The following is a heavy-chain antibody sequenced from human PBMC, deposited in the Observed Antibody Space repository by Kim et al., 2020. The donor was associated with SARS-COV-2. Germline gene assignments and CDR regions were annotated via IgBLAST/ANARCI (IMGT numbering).Heavy chain of an antibody. CDR1: GFTFSSYA. CDR3: ARDQYYDFWSGYYTFDY. D-gene: IGHD3-3*01. Sequence: GGSLRLSCAASGFTFSSYAMHWVRQAPGKGLEWVAVISYDGSNKYYADSVKGRFTISRDNSKNTLYLQMNSLRAEDTAVYYCARDQYYDFWSGYYTFDYWGQGTLVTVSS. J-gene: IGHJ4*02. CDR2: ISYDGSNK. V-gene: IGHV3-30-3*01.